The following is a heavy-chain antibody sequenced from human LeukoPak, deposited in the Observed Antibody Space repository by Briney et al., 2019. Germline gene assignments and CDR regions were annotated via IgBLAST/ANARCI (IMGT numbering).Heavy chain of an antibody. CDR3: ARGRAYYLDC. V-gene: IGHV3-7*01. Sequence: GGSLRLSCVASGFAFSTYWLGWVRQAPGKGLEWVANIKQDGSETSYVDSVKGRFNISKDNAKNSLYLQMTSLRAEDTAVYHCARGRAYYLDCWGQGTLVTVSS. CDR1: GFAFSTYW. J-gene: IGHJ4*02. CDR2: IKQDGSET. D-gene: IGHD1-26*01.